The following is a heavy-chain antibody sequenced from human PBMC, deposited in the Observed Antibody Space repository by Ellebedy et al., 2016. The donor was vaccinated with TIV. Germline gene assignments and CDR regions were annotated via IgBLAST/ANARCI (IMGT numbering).Heavy chain of an antibody. CDR1: GGSISSFS. CDR2: SYSSGST. CDR3: ARDPLATYYESSAYYSSDY. Sequence: SETLSLXCTVSGGSISSFSWSWIRQPAGKGLEWIGRSYSSGSTHYSPSLKSRVTMSLDTSKNQFSLKLSSVTAADTAVYYCARDPLATYYESSAYYSSDYWGQGTLVTVSS. J-gene: IGHJ4*02. V-gene: IGHV4-4*07. D-gene: IGHD3-22*01.